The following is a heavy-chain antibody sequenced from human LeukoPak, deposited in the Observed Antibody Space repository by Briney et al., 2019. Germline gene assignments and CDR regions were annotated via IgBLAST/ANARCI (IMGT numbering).Heavy chain of an antibody. CDR1: GGSISSSSYY. V-gene: IGHV4-39*01. D-gene: IGHD6-19*01. CDR2: IYYSGST. Sequence: SETLSLTCTVSGGSISSSSYYWGWIRQPPGKGLEWIGSIYYSGSTYYNPSLKSRVTISVDTSKNQFSLKLSSVTAADTAVYYCARHPPLSVIAVAGTSWFDPWGQGTLVTVSS. CDR3: ARHPPLSVIAVAGTSWFDP. J-gene: IGHJ5*02.